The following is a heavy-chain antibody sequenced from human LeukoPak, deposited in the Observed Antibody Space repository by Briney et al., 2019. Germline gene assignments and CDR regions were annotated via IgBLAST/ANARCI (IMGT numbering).Heavy chain of an antibody. J-gene: IGHJ6*04. Sequence: GGSLRLSCAASGFTFSSYEMNWVRQAPGKRLERVSYISSSGSTIYYADSVKGRITISRDNAKNSLYLQMNSLRAEDTAVYYCAELGITMIGGVWGKGTTVTISS. CDR3: AELGITMIGGV. V-gene: IGHV3-48*03. CDR1: GFTFSSYE. CDR2: ISSSGSTI. D-gene: IGHD3-10*02.